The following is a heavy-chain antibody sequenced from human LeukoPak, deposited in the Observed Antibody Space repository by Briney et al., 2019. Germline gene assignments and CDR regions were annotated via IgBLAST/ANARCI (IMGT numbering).Heavy chain of an antibody. V-gene: IGHV4-38-2*02. J-gene: IGHJ6*03. Sequence: SETLSLTCTVSGYSISSGYYWGWIRQPPGKGLEWIGSIYHGGSTYYNPSLKSRVTISVDTSKNQFSLKLSSVTAADTAVYYCARFLTGEDHYYYYMDVWGKGTTVTVSS. CDR3: ARFLTGEDHYYYYMDV. D-gene: IGHD7-27*01. CDR2: IYHGGST. CDR1: GYSISSGYY.